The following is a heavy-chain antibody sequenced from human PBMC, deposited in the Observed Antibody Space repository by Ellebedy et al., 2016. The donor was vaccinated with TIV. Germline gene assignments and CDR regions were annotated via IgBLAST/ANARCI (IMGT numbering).Heavy chain of an antibody. CDR3: ARVQLWPSSYFDF. J-gene: IGHJ4*02. V-gene: IGHV1-46*01. Sequence: SRTSGGSTSYAQKFQGRVTMTRDKSTSTVYMELSSLRSEDTAVYYCARVQLWPSSYFDFWGQGTLGT. D-gene: IGHD5-18*01. CDR2: SRTSGGST.